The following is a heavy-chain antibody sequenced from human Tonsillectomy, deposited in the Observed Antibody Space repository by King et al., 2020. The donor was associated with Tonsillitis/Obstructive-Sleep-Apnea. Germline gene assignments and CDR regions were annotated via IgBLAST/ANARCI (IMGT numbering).Heavy chain of an antibody. CDR3: AAQLFTERDWFDP. CDR1: GFSFIDSV. CDR2: IVVDSGNT. D-gene: IGHD1-1*01. V-gene: IGHV1-58*02. Sequence: QLVQSGPEVKKPGTSVKVSCNPSGFSFIDSVMQWVRQARGQRLEWIGWIVVDSGNTNYAQQFQERVTVTRDMSTNTAYMEMRSLRSEDSAVYYCAAQLFTERDWFDPWGQGTLVTVSS. J-gene: IGHJ5*02.